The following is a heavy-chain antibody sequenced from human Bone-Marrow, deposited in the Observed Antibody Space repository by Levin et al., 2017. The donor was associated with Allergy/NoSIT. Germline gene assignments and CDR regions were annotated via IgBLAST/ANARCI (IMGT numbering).Heavy chain of an antibody. CDR2: ISGSGTSA. V-gene: IGHV3-23*01. J-gene: IGHJ6*03. D-gene: IGHD3-10*01. Sequence: GGSLRLSCEASGFTFSSYAMSWVRQAPGKGLEWVSTISGSGTSAYYAESVKGRFTISRDNSRFTLYLQMNSLRVEDTAVYYCARGSPIQGELTYDYYFMDVWGKGTTVTVSS. CDR3: ARGSPIQGELTYDYYFMDV. CDR1: GFTFSSYA.